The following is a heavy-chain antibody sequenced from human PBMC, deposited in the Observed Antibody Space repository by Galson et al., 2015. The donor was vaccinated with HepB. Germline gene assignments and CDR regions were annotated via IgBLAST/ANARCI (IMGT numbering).Heavy chain of an antibody. CDR3: APTGERGAFDI. CDR2: IIPSLGIA. V-gene: IGHV1-69*04. Sequence: SVKVSCKASGGTFSSYAISWVRQAPGQGLEWMGRIIPSLGIANYAQKFQGRVTITADKSTSTAYMELSSLRSADTAVYYCAPTGERGAFDIWGQGTMVTVSS. J-gene: IGHJ3*02. D-gene: IGHD3-10*01. CDR1: GGTFSSYA.